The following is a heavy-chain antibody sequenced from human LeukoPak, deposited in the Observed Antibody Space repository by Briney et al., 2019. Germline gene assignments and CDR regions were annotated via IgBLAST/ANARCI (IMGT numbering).Heavy chain of an antibody. V-gene: IGHV3-11*01. J-gene: IGHJ6*02. CDR2: ISSSGSTI. D-gene: IGHD6-6*01. CDR3: ARDQGIAAREYYYYSMDV. CDR1: GFTFSDYY. Sequence: GGSLRLSCAASGFTFSDYYMSWIRQAPGKGLEWVSYISSSGSTIYYADSVKGRFTISRDNAKNSLYLQMNSLRAEDTAVYYCARDQGIAAREYYYYSMDVWGQGTTVTVSS.